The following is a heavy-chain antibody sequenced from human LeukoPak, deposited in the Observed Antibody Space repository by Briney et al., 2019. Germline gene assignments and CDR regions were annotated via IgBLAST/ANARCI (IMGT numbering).Heavy chain of an antibody. CDR2: LYPGDSDT. CDR1: GYSFPSYW. V-gene: IGHV5-51*01. Sequence: GQSLKISCKGSGYSFPSYWIGWVRQMPGKGLEWMGILYPGDSDTRYSPSFQGQVTISADKSISTAYLQWSSLKASDTAMYYCARADLSTTGTTSVWGQGTLVTVSS. CDR3: ARADLSTTGTTSV. J-gene: IGHJ4*02. D-gene: IGHD1-1*01.